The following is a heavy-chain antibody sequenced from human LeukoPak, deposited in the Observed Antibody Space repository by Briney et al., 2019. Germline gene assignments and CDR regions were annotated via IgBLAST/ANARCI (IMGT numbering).Heavy chain of an antibody. CDR3: AGGLYYDFWSGYSPFDY. D-gene: IGHD3-3*01. CDR2: IIPIFGTA. Sequence: SVKVSCKASGGTFSSYAISWVRQAPGQGLEWMGGIIPIFGTANYAQKFQGRVTITADESTSTAYMELSSLRSEDTDVYYCAGGLYYDFWSGYSPFDYWGQGTLVTVSS. V-gene: IGHV1-69*13. J-gene: IGHJ4*02. CDR1: GGTFSSYA.